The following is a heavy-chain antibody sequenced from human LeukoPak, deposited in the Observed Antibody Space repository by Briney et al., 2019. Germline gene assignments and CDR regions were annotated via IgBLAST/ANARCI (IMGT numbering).Heavy chain of an antibody. CDR1: GYTFTSYY. CDR2: INPSGGST. V-gene: IGHV1-46*01. Sequence: EASVNVSCKASGYTFTSYYMHWVRQAPGQGLEWMGIINPSGGSTSYAQKFQGRVTMTRDTSTSTVYMELSSLRSEDTAVYYCATGYCGGDCYSARDFGYWGQGTLVTVSS. J-gene: IGHJ4*02. D-gene: IGHD2-21*02. CDR3: ATGYCGGDCYSARDFGY.